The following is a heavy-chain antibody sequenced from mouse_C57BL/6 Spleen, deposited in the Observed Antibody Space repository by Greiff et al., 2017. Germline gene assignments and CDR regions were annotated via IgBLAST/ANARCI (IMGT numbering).Heavy chain of an antibody. CDR3: ARRPYYYGSSPYYFAY. Sequence: QVQLQQPGAELVRPGSSVKLSCKASGYTFTSYWMHWVKQRPIQGLEWIGNIDPSDSETHYNQKFKDKATLTVDKSSSTAYMQLSSLTSEDSAVXSCARRPYYYGSSPYYFAYWGQGTTLTVSA. D-gene: IGHD1-1*01. J-gene: IGHJ2*01. CDR1: GYTFTSYW. V-gene: IGHV1-52*01. CDR2: IDPSDSET.